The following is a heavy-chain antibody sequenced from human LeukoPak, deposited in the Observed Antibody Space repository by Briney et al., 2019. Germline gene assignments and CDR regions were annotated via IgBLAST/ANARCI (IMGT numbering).Heavy chain of an antibody. CDR3: ARDRYCSSTSCAIRDYYYYGMDV. CDR2: IYYSGST. V-gene: IGHV4-30-4*01. CDR1: GGSISSGDYY. Sequence: SETLSLTCTVSGGSISSGDYYWSWIRQPPGKGLEWIGYIYYSGSTYYNPSLKSRVTISVDTSKNQFSLKLSSVTAADTAVYYCARDRYCSSTSCAIRDYYYYGMDVWGQGTTVTVSS. D-gene: IGHD2-2*01. J-gene: IGHJ6*02.